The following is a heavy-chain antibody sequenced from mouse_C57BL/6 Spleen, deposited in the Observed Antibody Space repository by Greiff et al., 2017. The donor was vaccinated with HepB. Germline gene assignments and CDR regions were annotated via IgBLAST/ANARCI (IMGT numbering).Heavy chain of an antibody. CDR3: ARRGDKTGGSDY. CDR1: GYTFTSYW. V-gene: IGHV1-69*01. CDR2: IDPSDSYT. Sequence: QVQLQQPGAELVMPGASVKLSCKASGYTFTSYWMHWVKQRPGQGLEWIGEIDPSDSYTNYNQKFKGKSTLTVDKSSSTAYMQLSSLTSEDYAVYYCARRGDKTGGSDYWGQGTTLTVSS. D-gene: IGHD4-1*01. J-gene: IGHJ2*01.